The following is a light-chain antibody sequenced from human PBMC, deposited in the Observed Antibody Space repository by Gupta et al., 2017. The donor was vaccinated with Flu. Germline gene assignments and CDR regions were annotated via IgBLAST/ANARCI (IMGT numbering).Light chain of an antibody. CDR1: NSDVEKYNL. Sequence: TNSDVEKYNLVSWYQPHPGKAPKLIIYKVSKWPTDIPTRVSGSKSGITASLTIAGLQAEDEADYYCCSDAADNTVVFGGGTSLTV. J-gene: IGLJ3*02. V-gene: IGLV2-23*02. CDR3: CSDAADNTVV. CDR2: KVS.